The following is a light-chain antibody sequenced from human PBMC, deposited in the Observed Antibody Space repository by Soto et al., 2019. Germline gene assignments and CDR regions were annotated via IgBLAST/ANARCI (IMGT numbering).Light chain of an antibody. CDR1: QDISNY. CDR3: QQYGNLILGAT. V-gene: IGKV1-33*01. J-gene: IGKJ3*01. Sequence: DIQMTQSPSSLSASVGDRVTITCQASQDISNYLNWYQQKPGKAPKLLIYDASNLDTKVPSRFRGSRSCTHFTFTISSLQPKDIATYYCQQYGNLILGATCGPGTKVDIK. CDR2: DAS.